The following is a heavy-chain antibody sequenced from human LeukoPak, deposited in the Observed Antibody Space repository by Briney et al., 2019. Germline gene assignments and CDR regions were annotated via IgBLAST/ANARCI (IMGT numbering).Heavy chain of an antibody. D-gene: IGHD3-10*01. CDR3: ARDYGDHWSGYYYYYMDV. J-gene: IGHJ6*03. Sequence: ASVKVSCKASGYTFTSYAMHWVRQAPGQRLEWMGWINAGNGNTKYSQEFQGRVTITRDTSASTAYMELSSLRSEDMAVYYCARDYGDHWSGYYYYYMDVWGKGTTVTVSS. CDR2: INAGNGNT. V-gene: IGHV1-3*03. CDR1: GYTFTSYA.